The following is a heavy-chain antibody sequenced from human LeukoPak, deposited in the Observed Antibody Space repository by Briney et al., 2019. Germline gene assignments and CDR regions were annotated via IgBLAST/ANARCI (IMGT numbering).Heavy chain of an antibody. J-gene: IGHJ4*02. CDR2: INHSGST. D-gene: IGHD6-19*01. V-gene: IGHV4-34*01. CDR3: ARVGAVAGMGAFGY. Sequence: SETLSLTCAVYGGSFSGYYWSWIRQPPGKGLEWIGEINHSGSTNYNPSLKSRVTIPVDTSKNQFSLKLSSVTAADTAVYYCARVGAVAGMGAFGYWGQGTLVTVSS. CDR1: GGSFSGYY.